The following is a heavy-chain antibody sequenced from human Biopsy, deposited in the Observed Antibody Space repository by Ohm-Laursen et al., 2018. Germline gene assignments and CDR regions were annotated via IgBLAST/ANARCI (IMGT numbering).Heavy chain of an antibody. D-gene: IGHD4-17*01. V-gene: IGHV1-2*02. CDR1: EYTVTDYY. CDR3: ARDMTVTARPYYYSGVDV. CDR2: INPKSGVA. J-gene: IGHJ6*02. Sequence: ASVKVSCNASEYTVTDYYVHWVRQAPGQGFEWMGWINPKSGVANHAQNFQGRVSMTRDASISTVYLELSGLRSDDTAVYYCARDMTVTARPYYYSGVDVWGPGTRVTVSS.